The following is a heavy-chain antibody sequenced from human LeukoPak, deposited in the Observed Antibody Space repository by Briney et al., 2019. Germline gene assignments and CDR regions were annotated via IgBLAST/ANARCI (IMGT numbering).Heavy chain of an antibody. CDR1: GGSISGYY. CDR3: ARHSGYYYGSGSYCDY. V-gene: IGHV4-4*07. D-gene: IGHD3-10*01. J-gene: IGHJ4*02. Sequence: GSLRLSCTVSGGSISGYYWTWIRQPAGKGLEWIGRIYTSGSTNYNPSLKSRVTISVDTSKNQFSLKLSSVTAADTAVYYCARHSGYYYGSGSYCDYWGQGTLVTVSS. CDR2: IYTSGST.